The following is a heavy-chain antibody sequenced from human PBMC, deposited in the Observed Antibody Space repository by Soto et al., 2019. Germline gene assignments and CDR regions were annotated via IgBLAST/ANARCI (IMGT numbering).Heavy chain of an antibody. Sequence: PGGSLRLSCAASGFTFSNAWMSWVRQAPGKGLEWVGRIKSKTDGGTTDYAAPVKGRFTVSRDDSKNTLYLQMNSLKTEDTAVYYCTTTGPYDFWSSYPYYYGMDVWGQGTTVTVSS. CDR3: TTTGPYDFWSSYPYYYGMDV. D-gene: IGHD3-3*01. CDR2: IKSKTDGGTT. V-gene: IGHV3-15*01. CDR1: GFTFSNAW. J-gene: IGHJ6*02.